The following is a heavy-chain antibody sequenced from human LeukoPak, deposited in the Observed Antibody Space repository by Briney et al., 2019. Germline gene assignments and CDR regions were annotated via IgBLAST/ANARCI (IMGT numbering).Heavy chain of an antibody. CDR2: ISSSGSTI. J-gene: IGHJ6*04. CDR3: AELGITMIGGV. V-gene: IGHV3-48*03. D-gene: IGHD3-10*02. Sequence: WGSLRLSCAASGFTFSSYEMNWVRQAPGKGLEWVSYISSSGSTICYADSVKGRLIISRDNAKNSLYLQMNSLRAEDTAVYYCAELGITMIGGVWGKGTTVTVSS. CDR1: GFTFSSYE.